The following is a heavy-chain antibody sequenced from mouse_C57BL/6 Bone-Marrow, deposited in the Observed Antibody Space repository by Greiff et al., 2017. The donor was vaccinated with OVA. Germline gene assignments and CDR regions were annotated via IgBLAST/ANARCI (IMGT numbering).Heavy chain of an antibody. D-gene: IGHD2-5*01. CDR2: IYPGSGNT. J-gene: IGHJ4*01. CDR1: GYTFTDYY. Sequence: QVQLTQSGAELVRPGASVQLSCTASGYTFTDYYINWVKQRPGKGLEWIARIYPGSGNTSYNEKFKGKATLTAEKSSSTSYMHLSSLTTDDSSVYFCARGRSNYVDYWGQGTSVTVSS. V-gene: IGHV1-76*01. CDR3: ARGRSNYVDY.